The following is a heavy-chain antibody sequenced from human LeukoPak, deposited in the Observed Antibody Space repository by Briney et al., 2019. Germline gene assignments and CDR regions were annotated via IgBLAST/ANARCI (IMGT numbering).Heavy chain of an antibody. CDR1: GYTFTSYY. CDR3: ARGGIAAAGRFDP. Sequence: ASVKVSCKASGYTFTSYYMHWVRQAPGQGLEWMGIINPSGGSTSYAQKFQGRVTVTRDMSTSTVYMELSSLRSEDTAVYYCARGGIAAAGRFDPWGQGTLVTVSS. CDR2: INPSGGST. D-gene: IGHD6-13*01. J-gene: IGHJ5*02. V-gene: IGHV1-46*01.